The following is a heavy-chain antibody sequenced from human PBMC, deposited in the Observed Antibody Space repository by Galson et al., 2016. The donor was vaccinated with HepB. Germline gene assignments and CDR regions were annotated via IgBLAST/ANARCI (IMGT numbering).Heavy chain of an antibody. J-gene: IGHJ3*02. D-gene: IGHD2-15*01. CDR1: GLIFRSYS. CDR3: ARDQGTYCSGGNCYGSGALDI. V-gene: IGHV3-48*02. CDR2: ISSASSTI. Sequence: SLRLSCAASGLIFRSYSMNWVRQAPGKGLEWVSYISSASSTIFYADSLKGRFTISRDIAKNSLYLQMSSLRDEDTAVYYCARDQGTYCSGGNCYGSGALDIWGQGTMVTVSS.